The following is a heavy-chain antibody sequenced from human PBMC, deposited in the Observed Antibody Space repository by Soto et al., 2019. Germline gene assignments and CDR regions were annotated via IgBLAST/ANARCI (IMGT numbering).Heavy chain of an antibody. J-gene: IGHJ3*02. CDR3: AKGILVEVPGTRAFDI. Sequence: VQLLESGGGLVQPGGSLRLSCAASGFSFSTYAMSWVRQAPGKGLEWVSTVGRGDSTFYADSVRGRFTISRDNSNNTLFLKLNSLRADDTALYYRAKGILVEVPGTRAFDIWGQGTMVIVSS. D-gene: IGHD2-2*01. CDR2: VGRGDST. CDR1: GFSFSTYA. V-gene: IGHV3-23*01.